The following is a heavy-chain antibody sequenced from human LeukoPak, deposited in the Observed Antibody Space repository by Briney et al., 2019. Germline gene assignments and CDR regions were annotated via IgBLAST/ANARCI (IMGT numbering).Heavy chain of an antibody. CDR1: VGPISSYY. D-gene: IGHD6-13*01. Sequence: PSETPFLTCSVPVGPISSYYWSWIRRPAGRGLEWVGRIYTSGSTNYNPSLKSRVAMSVDTSKNQFSLKLSSVTAADTAVYYCARDRSWYGEGNWFDPWGRGTLVTVSS. CDR3: ARDRSWYGEGNWFDP. V-gene: IGHV4-4*07. CDR2: IYTSGST. J-gene: IGHJ5*02.